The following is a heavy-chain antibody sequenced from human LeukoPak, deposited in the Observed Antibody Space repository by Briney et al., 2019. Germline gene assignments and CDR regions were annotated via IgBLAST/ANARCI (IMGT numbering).Heavy chain of an antibody. J-gene: IGHJ4*02. V-gene: IGHV3-21*01. CDR1: GFTFSSYS. D-gene: IGHD3-16*01. CDR2: ISSSSSYI. CDR3: ARTRSIGYYDYVRDFDY. Sequence: GGSLRLSCAASGFTFSSYSMNWVRQAPGKGLEWVSSISSSSSYIYYADSVKGRFTISRDNAKSSLYLQMNSLRAKDTAVYYCARTRSIGYYDYVRDFDYWGQGTLVTVSS.